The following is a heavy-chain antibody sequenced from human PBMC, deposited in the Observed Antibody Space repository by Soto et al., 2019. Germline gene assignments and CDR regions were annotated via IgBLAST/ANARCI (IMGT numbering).Heavy chain of an antibody. CDR2: IIPILGIA. J-gene: IGHJ4*02. V-gene: IGHV1-69*02. D-gene: IGHD3-3*01. CDR3: ATTFTIFGVVMQGGFDY. CDR1: GGTFSSYT. Sequence: QVQLVQSGAEVKKPGSSVKVSCKASGGTFSSYTISWVRQAPGQGLEWMGRIIPILGIANYAQKFQGRVTITADKSTSTAYMELSSLRSEDTAVYYCATTFTIFGVVMQGGFDYWGQGTLVTVSS.